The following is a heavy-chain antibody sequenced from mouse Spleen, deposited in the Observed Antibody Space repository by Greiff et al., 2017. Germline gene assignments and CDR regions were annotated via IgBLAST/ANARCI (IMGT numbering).Heavy chain of an antibody. J-gene: IGHJ3*01. CDR3: TRVDYGSSYVPWFAY. D-gene: IGHD1-1*01. CDR2: IDPETGGT. Sequence: VQLQQSGAELVRPGASVTLSCKASGYTFTDYEMHWVKQTPVHGLEWIGAIDPETGGTAYNQKFKGKATLTADKSSSTAYMELRSLTSEDSAVYYCTRVDYGSSYVPWFAYWGQGTLVTVSA. CDR1: GYTFTDYE. V-gene: IGHV1-15*01.